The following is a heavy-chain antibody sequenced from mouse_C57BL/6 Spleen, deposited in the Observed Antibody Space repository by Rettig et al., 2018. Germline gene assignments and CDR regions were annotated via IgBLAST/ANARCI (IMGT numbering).Heavy chain of an antibody. CDR2: ILPGSGST. D-gene: IGHD2-5*01. Sequence: WIEWVKQRPGHGLEWIGEILPGSGSTNYNEKFKGKATFTADTSSNTAYMQLSSLTTEDSAIYYCAHYSNYVSFAYWGQGTLVTVSA. CDR1: W. CDR3: AHYSNYVSFAY. J-gene: IGHJ3*01. V-gene: IGHV1-9*01.